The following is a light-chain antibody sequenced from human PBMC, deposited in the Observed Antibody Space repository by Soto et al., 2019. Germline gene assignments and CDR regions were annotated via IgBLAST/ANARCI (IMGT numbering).Light chain of an antibody. CDR1: SSDVGGYNY. Sequence: QSALTQPPSASGSPGQSVTISCTGTSSDVGGYNYVSWYQQHPGKAPKLMIYEVNKRPSGVPDRFSGSKSGNTASLTVSGLQAEDEADYYCSPYAASNNRVFGGGTKVTVL. V-gene: IGLV2-8*01. J-gene: IGLJ3*02. CDR2: EVN. CDR3: SPYAASNNRV.